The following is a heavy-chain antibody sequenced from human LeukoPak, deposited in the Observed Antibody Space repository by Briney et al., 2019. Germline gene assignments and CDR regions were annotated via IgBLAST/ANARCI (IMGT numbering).Heavy chain of an antibody. CDR3: ARAHSYSTKDY. V-gene: IGHV3-23*01. CDR2: ISPCGTDT. CDR1: RFTVSTYA. D-gene: IGHD6-13*01. J-gene: IGHJ4*02. Sequence: WGPLTLPCAASRFTVSTYAMIWVPEAPGKGLKWLSAISPCGTDTYYADFVKGRFTISRDNSKNTLFLQMDSLRAEDTAVYYCARAHSYSTKDYWGQGTLVTVSS.